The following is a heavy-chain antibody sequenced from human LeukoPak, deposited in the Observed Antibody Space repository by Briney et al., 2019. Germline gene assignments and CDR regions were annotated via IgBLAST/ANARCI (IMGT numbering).Heavy chain of an antibody. J-gene: IGHJ5*01. D-gene: IGHD1-14*01. CDR2: INHSGST. CDR1: GGPFRGYY. CDR3: ALKVFVRKTRFDS. V-gene: IGHV4-34*01. Sequence: PSETLSLICAVYGGPFRGYYRSWLRQPPGKGLEWIGEINHSGSTNYNPSLKSRVTISVDTSKNQFSLKLSCVTAADTAVYYCALKVFVRKTRFDSWGQGTLVSVSS.